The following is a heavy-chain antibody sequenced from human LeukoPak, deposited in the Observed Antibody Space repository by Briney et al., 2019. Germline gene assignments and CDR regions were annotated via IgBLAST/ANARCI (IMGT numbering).Heavy chain of an antibody. V-gene: IGHV4-59*08. J-gene: IGHJ6*02. CDR1: GGAISSYY. CDR2: IYYSGST. D-gene: IGHD3-10*01. Sequence: SETLSLTCTVSGGAISSYYWSWIRQPPGKGLEWSGYIYYSGSTNYNPSLKSRVTISVDTSKNQFSLKLSSVTAADTAVYYCARYGSGSYSFGMDVWGQGTTVTVSS. CDR3: ARYGSGSYSFGMDV.